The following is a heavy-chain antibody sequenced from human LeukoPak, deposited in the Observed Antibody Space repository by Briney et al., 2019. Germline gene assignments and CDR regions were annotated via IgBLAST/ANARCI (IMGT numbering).Heavy chain of an antibody. J-gene: IGHJ4*02. V-gene: IGHV4-59*06. Sequence: PSETLSLTCTVSGGSISIYYWSWIRQHPGKGLEWIGYIYYSGSTYYNPSLKSRVTISVDTSKNQFSLKLSSVTAADTAVYYCASALVDTAMVDYWGQGTLVTVSS. CDR3: ASALVDTAMVDY. CDR1: GGSISIYY. CDR2: IYYSGST. D-gene: IGHD5-18*01.